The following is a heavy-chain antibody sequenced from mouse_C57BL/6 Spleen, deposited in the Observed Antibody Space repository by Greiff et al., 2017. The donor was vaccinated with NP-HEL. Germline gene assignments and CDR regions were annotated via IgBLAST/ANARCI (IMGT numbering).Heavy chain of an antibody. J-gene: IGHJ4*01. D-gene: IGHD2-3*01. Sequence: EVQLQQSGAELVRPGASVKLSCTASGFNIKDYYMHWVKQRPDQGLEWIGRIDPEDGDTEYAPKFQGKATMTADTSSNTAYLQLSSLTSEDTAVYYCTTFRYDGYHYYAMDYWGQGTSVTVSS. CDR2: IDPEDGDT. CDR3: TTFRYDGYHYYAMDY. V-gene: IGHV14-1*01. CDR1: GFNIKDYY.